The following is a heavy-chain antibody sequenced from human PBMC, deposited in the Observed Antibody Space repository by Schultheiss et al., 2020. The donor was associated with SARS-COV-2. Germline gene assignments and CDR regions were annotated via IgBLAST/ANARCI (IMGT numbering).Heavy chain of an antibody. D-gene: IGHD2-2*01. CDR1: GGSISSYY. Sequence: SETLSLTCTVSGGSISSYYWSWIRQPPGKGLEWIGRIYTSGSTNYNPSLKSRVTMSVDTSKNQFSLKLSSVTAADTAVYYCARVQFVVVAATRVGMDVWGQGTTVTVSS. CDR3: ARVQFVVVAATRVGMDV. J-gene: IGHJ6*02. V-gene: IGHV4-4*07. CDR2: IYTSGST.